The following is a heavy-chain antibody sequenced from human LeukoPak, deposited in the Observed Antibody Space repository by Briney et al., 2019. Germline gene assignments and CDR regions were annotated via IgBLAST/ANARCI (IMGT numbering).Heavy chain of an antibody. Sequence: SETLSLTCAVSGGSISSSNYYWGWLRQPPGKGLEWTGSMYYSGSTYYNPSLKSRVTVSVDMSKNQLSLNLTSVTAADTAIYYCSRESGAFCPFGYWGQGTLVTVPP. CDR3: SRESGAFCPFGY. D-gene: IGHD1-26*01. CDR2: MYYSGST. V-gene: IGHV4-39*07. J-gene: IGHJ4*02. CDR1: GGSISSSNYY.